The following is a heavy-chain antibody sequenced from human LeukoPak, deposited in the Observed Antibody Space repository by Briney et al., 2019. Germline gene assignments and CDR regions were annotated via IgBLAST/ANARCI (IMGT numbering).Heavy chain of an antibody. CDR1: GGTFRSYA. Sequence: GASVKVSCKASGGTFRSYAINWVRQAPGQGLEWMGRIIPMLSITNYAQKLQGRVTITADKSTNTAYMELSSLRSEDTAVYYCARACSSGTCSFDLWGQGTRVTVSS. CDR3: ARACSSGTCSFDL. CDR2: IIPMLSIT. D-gene: IGHD2-15*01. V-gene: IGHV1-69*04. J-gene: IGHJ4*02.